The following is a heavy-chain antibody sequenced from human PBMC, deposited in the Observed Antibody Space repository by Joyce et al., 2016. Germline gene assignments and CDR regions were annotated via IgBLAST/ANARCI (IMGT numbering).Heavy chain of an antibody. Sequence: QVQLVQSGAEVKKPGASVKVSCKTSGYTFTGYYLHWVRQAPGQGLEGMGWINPKSGGTNEAQKFQGRVTMTRDTSSTTAYMELRSLRSDDTAVFYCARDGGSGYSSDYWGQGTLVTVSS. J-gene: IGHJ4*02. CDR3: ARDGGSGYSSDY. D-gene: IGHD5-18*01. V-gene: IGHV1-2*02. CDR1: GYTFTGYY. CDR2: INPKSGGT.